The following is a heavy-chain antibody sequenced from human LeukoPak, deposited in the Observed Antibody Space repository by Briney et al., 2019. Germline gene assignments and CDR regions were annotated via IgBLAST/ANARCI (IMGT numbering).Heavy chain of an antibody. CDR3: ARGPRKPGYYNYYMHV. Sequence: PGGSLRLSCAASGSTFSSYAMHWVRQAPGKGLEWVAVISYDGSNKYYADSVKGRFTISRDNSKNTLYLQMNSLRAEDTAVYYCARGPRKPGYYNYYMHVWGKGTTVTVSS. CDR1: GSTFSSYA. V-gene: IGHV3-30-3*01. CDR2: ISYDGSNK. D-gene: IGHD1-14*01. J-gene: IGHJ6*03.